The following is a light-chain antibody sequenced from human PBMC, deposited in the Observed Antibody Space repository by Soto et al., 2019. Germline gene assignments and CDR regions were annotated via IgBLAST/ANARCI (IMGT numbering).Light chain of an antibody. V-gene: IGLV2-14*01. CDR2: VVS. Sequence: QSALTQPASVSGSPGQSITISCTGTSSDVGGYNYVSWYQQHPDKAPKLMIYVVSNRPSGVSNRFSGSKSGNTASLTISGLQAEDEADYYCSSYTSSDTPYVVGTGTKLTVL. CDR3: SSYTSSDTPYV. CDR1: SSDVGGYNY. J-gene: IGLJ1*01.